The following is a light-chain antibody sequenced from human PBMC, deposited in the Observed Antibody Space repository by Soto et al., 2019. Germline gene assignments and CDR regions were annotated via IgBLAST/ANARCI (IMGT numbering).Light chain of an antibody. J-gene: IGKJ2*01. CDR1: QSIATW. Sequence: DIQMTQSPSILSASVGDRVTITCRASQSIATWLAWYQQKPGKAPNLLIYKASNLETGVPSRFSGRGSGTEFTLTISGLQRDDVATYYCQQYETYYTFGQGTTLEIK. CDR3: QQYETYYT. CDR2: KAS. V-gene: IGKV1-5*03.